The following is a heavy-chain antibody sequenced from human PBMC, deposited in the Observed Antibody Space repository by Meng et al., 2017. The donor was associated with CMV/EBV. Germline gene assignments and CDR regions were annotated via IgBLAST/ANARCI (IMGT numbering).Heavy chain of an antibody. CDR2: IKSKTDGGTT. D-gene: IGHD3-10*01. Sequence: SCAASGFTFSNAWMSWVRQAPGKGLEWVGRIKSKTDGGTTDYAAPVKGGFTISRDDSKNTLYLQMNSLKTEDTAVYYCTTSTMVRGVTPHWGQGTLVTVSS. J-gene: IGHJ4*02. CDR3: TTSTMVRGVTPH. CDR1: GFTFSNAW. V-gene: IGHV3-15*01.